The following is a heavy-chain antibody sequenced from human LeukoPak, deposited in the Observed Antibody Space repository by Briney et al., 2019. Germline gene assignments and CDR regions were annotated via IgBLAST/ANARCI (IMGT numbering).Heavy chain of an antibody. CDR3: AKDGTYSSGWYRRVDY. J-gene: IGHJ4*02. Sequence: GGSLRLSCAASGFTFDDYGMSWVRQAPGKGLEWVSGINWNGGSTGYADSVKGRFTISRDNAKNSLYLQMNSLRAEDTAVYYCAKDGTYSSGWYRRVDYWGQGTLVTVSS. D-gene: IGHD6-19*01. CDR1: GFTFDDYG. CDR2: INWNGGST. V-gene: IGHV3-20*04.